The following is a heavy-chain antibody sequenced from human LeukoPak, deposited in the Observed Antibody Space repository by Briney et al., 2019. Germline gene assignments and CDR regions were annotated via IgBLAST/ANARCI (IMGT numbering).Heavy chain of an antibody. D-gene: IGHD3-10*01. CDR3: ARGPTWFGGLLGFDY. CDR2: INSDGSGT. V-gene: IGHV3-74*01. Sequence: GGSLRLSCAASGFTFSSYWKHWVRQPPGTGLVWVSRINSDGSGTSYADSVKGRFTITRDNAKNTLYLQMNSLRAEDTAVYYCARGPTWFGGLLGFDYWGQGTLVTVSS. J-gene: IGHJ4*02. CDR1: GFTFSSYW.